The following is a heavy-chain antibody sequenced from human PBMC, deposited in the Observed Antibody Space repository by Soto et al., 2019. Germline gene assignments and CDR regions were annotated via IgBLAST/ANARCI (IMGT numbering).Heavy chain of an antibody. CDR2: ISSSSSYI. Sequence: EVQLVESGGGLVKPGGSLRLSCAASGFTFSSYSMNWVRQAPGKGLEWVSSISSSSSYIYYADSVKGRFTISRDNAKNSLYLQMNRLRAEDTAVYYCARVVRAAAGPNWFDPWGQGTLVTVSS. D-gene: IGHD6-13*01. CDR3: ARVVRAAAGPNWFDP. J-gene: IGHJ5*02. V-gene: IGHV3-21*01. CDR1: GFTFSSYS.